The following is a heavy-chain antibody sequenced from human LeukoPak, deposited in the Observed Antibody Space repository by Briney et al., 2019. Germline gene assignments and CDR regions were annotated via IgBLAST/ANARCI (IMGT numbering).Heavy chain of an antibody. V-gene: IGHV3-23*01. CDR1: GFTFSSYA. D-gene: IGHD4-17*01. Sequence: PGGSLRLSCAASGFTFSSYAMSWVRQAPGKGLEWVSAIRVSGGSTYYADSVKGRFTISRDNSKNTVYLQMNSLKAEDTAVYYCPVTTDYYYMDVWGKGTTVTV. CDR3: PVTTDYYYMDV. J-gene: IGHJ6*03. CDR2: IRVSGGST.